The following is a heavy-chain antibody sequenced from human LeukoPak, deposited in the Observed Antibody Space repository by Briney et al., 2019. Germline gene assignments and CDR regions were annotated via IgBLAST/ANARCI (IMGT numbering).Heavy chain of an antibody. V-gene: IGHV4-4*07. Sequence: PSETLSLTCTVSGGSISSYYWSWIRQPAGKGLEWIGRIYTSGSTNYNPSLKSRVTMSVDTSKNQFSLKLSSVTAADTAVYYCARDGYCSSTSCPWGIDPWGQGTLVTVSS. J-gene: IGHJ5*02. D-gene: IGHD2-2*03. CDR1: GGSISSYY. CDR2: IYTSGST. CDR3: ARDGYCSSTSCPWGIDP.